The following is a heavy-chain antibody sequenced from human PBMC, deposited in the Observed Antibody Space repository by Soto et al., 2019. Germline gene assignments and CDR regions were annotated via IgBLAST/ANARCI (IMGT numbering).Heavy chain of an antibody. V-gene: IGHV1-3*01. CDR2: INAVNGNT. CDR1: VYTFTSYA. Sequence: VKAPRASVKFSFKASVYTFTSYAMHWVRQAPGPRLESIGSINAVNGNTKYSQKFQGTVTITRDTSASTAYMELSSLRSEDTAVYYCARVIRQQLPYGYYMAVWGKGTTVTVSS. CDR3: ARVIRQQLPYGYYMAV. D-gene: IGHD6-13*01. J-gene: IGHJ6*03.